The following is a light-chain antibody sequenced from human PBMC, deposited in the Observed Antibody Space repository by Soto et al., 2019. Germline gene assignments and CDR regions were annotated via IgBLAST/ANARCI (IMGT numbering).Light chain of an antibody. V-gene: IGLV2-14*03. CDR3: SSPRSSSFYV. CDR2: DVT. J-gene: IGLJ1*01. CDR1: SSDIGSYNY. Sequence: QSALTQTASVSGSPGQSITISCNGTSSDIGSYNYVSWYQQHPGQAPKLMIYDVTNRPSGVSNRFSGSKSVNTASLTISGLQSEDEADYYCSSPRSSSFYVFGTGTKLTVL.